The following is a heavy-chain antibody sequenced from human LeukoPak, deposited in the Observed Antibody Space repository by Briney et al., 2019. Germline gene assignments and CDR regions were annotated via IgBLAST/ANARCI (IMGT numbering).Heavy chain of an antibody. D-gene: IGHD1-26*01. CDR2: ISSGSTYI. J-gene: IGHJ3*02. CDR3: ARDPSGSYPDAFDI. Sequence: PGGSLRLSCAASGFTFSSYTINWVRQAPGKGLEWVSSISSGSTYIYYADSVKGRFTISRDNAKNTLYLQMNSLRAEDTAVYYCARDPSGSYPDAFDIWGQGTMVTVSS. V-gene: IGHV3-21*01. CDR1: GFTFSSYT.